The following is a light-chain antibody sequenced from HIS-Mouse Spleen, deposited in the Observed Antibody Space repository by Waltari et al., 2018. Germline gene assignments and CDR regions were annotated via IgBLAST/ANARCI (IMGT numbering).Light chain of an antibody. CDR2: GKN. J-gene: IGLJ2*01. V-gene: IGLV3-19*01. CDR3: NSRDSSGNHVV. CDR1: SLRSYY. Sequence: SSELTQDPAVSVALGQTVRITCQGYSLRSYYAHWYQQKPGQAPVIFIYGKNNRPSGIPDRFSGSSSGNTASLTITGAQAEDEADYYCNSRDSSGNHVVFGGGTKLTVL.